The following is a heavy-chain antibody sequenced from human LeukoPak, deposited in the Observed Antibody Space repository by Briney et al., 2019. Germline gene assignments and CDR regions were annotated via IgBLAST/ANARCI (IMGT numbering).Heavy chain of an antibody. D-gene: IGHD3-3*01. Sequence: ASVKVSCKASGGTFSSYAINWVRQATGQGLEWMGWMNPNSGNTGYAQKFQGRVTITRNTSISTAYMELSSLRSEDTAVYYCARGLGFAEGTNWFDPWGQGTLVTVSS. V-gene: IGHV1-8*03. CDR2: MNPNSGNT. CDR3: ARGLGFAEGTNWFDP. J-gene: IGHJ5*02. CDR1: GGTFSSYA.